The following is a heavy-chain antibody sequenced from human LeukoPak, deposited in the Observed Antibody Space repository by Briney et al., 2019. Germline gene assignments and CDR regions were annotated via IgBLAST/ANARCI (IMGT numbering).Heavy chain of an antibody. D-gene: IGHD3-10*01. CDR3: ARESSIRVPYYFDY. V-gene: IGHV3-21*01. Sequence: GGSLRLSCAASRFTFSSYSMNWVRQAPGKGLEWVSSISSSSSYIYYADSVKGRFTISRDNAKNSLYLQMNSLRAEDTAVYYCARESSIRVPYYFDYWGQGTLVTVSS. CDR2: ISSSSSYI. J-gene: IGHJ4*02. CDR1: RFTFSSYS.